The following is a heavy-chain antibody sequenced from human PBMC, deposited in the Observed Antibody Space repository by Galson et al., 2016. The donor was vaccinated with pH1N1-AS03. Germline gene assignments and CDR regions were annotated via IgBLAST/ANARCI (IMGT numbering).Heavy chain of an antibody. J-gene: IGHJ3*01. D-gene: IGHD3-16*02. CDR3: ARPLSSMITMGGLIVTEAFDA. CDR2: VYPGDSDA. CDR1: GYRFTSYW. Sequence: QSGAEVKEPGESLKISCKGSGYRFTSYWIAWVRQVPGKGLEWMGIVYPGDSDARYSPSFQGHVTMSADKSINTVYLNLASLKASDTAMYYCARPLSSMITMGGLIVTEAFDAWGQGTMLTVSS. V-gene: IGHV5-51*01.